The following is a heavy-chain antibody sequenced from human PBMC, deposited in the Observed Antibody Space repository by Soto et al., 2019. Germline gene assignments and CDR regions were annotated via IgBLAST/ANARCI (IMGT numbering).Heavy chain of an antibody. D-gene: IGHD3-22*01. Sequence: PSETLSLTCAVYGGSFSGYYLSWIRQPPGKGLEWIGEINHSGSTNYNPSLKSRVTISVDTSKNQFSLKLSSVTAADTAVYYCARGPHYYDSSGQGSLFDYWGQGTLVTVSS. J-gene: IGHJ4*02. V-gene: IGHV4-34*01. CDR1: GGSFSGYY. CDR2: INHSGST. CDR3: ARGPHYYDSSGQGSLFDY.